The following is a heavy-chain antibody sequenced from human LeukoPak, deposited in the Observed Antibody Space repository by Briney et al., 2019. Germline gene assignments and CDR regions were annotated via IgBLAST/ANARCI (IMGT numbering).Heavy chain of an antibody. J-gene: IGHJ5*02. V-gene: IGHV3-23*01. CDR2: ISDSGGST. CDR3: ARDNGEWRLNWFDH. Sequence: GGSLRLSCAASGFTFSSYAMSWVRQAPGKGLEWVSAISDSGGSTYYADSVKGRFTISRDNSKSTLYLQMNSLRAEDTAVYYCARDNGEWRLNWFDHWGQGTLVTVSS. D-gene: IGHD2-8*01. CDR1: GFTFSSYA.